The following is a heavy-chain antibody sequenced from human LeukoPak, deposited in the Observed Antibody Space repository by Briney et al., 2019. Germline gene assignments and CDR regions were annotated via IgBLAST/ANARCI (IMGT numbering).Heavy chain of an antibody. V-gene: IGHV1-3*03. CDR1: GYTFIIYA. D-gene: IGHD3-10*01. Sequence: ASVTVSFKTSGYTFIIYAIHWVRQAPGQRREWMGWINPGNGNTKYSQDFQGRVTITRDTSASTAYMELNSLRSDDMAVYYCARYPYGSGNYPGGWFDPWGQGTLVIVSS. CDR3: ARYPYGSGNYPGGWFDP. CDR2: INPGNGNT. J-gene: IGHJ5*02.